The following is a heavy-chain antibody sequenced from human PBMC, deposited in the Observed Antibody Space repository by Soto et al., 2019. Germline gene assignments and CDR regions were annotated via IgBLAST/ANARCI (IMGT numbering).Heavy chain of an antibody. J-gene: IGHJ6*02. Sequence: ASVKVSCKACGDTITSYAMHWVRQAPGQRLEWMGWINAGNGNTKYSQKFQGRVTITRDTSASTAYMELSSLRSEDTAVHYCASSGSGYYPYYYYGMDVWGQGTTVTVSS. CDR3: ASSGSGYYPYYYYGMDV. V-gene: IGHV1-3*01. D-gene: IGHD3-22*01. CDR2: INAGNGNT. CDR1: GDTITSYA.